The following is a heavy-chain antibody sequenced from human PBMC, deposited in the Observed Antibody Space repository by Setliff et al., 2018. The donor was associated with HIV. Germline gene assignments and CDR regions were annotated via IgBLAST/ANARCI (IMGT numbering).Heavy chain of an antibody. CDR1: GESFSAYF. CDR2: INHSGST. CDR3: AGGPGTTSIDY. Sequence: SETLSLTCGVYGESFSAYFWSWVRQPPGKGLEWIGEINHSGSTNYNPSLKSRVTISVDTSKNQFSLKLRSVTAADTAVYYCAGGPGTTSIDYWAQGTLVTVSS. V-gene: IGHV4-34*01. D-gene: IGHD1-26*01. J-gene: IGHJ4*02.